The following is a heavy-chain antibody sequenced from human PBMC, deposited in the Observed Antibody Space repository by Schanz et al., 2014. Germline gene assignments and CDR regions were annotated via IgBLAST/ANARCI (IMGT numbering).Heavy chain of an antibody. CDR2: ISYDGSNK. CDR3: ARPRFDYGEVDY. Sequence: VQLLESGGGLVQPGESLRLSCAAYGFTLSSYAMHWVRQAPGKGLEWVAVISYDGSNKYYADSVRGRFTISRDRFQNTLYLRMSSLRAEDTAVYYCARPRFDYGEVDYWGQGTLVTVSS. V-gene: IGHV3-30*14. D-gene: IGHD4-17*01. J-gene: IGHJ4*02. CDR1: GFTLSSYA.